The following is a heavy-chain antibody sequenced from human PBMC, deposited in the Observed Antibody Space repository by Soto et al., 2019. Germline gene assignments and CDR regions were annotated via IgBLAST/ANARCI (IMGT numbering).Heavy chain of an antibody. D-gene: IGHD3-22*01. CDR1: GYSFTNYW. Sequence: GESLKISCKGSGYSFTNYWISWVRQMPGKGLEWMGRIDPRDSYTNYSPSFQGHVTISADKSTSSAYLQWSNLKASDTATYYCARHLGYSVYESRGYSDPVDYWGHGTQVTVS. V-gene: IGHV5-10-1*01. CDR3: ARHLGYSVYESRGYSDPVDY. CDR2: IDPRDSYT. J-gene: IGHJ4*01.